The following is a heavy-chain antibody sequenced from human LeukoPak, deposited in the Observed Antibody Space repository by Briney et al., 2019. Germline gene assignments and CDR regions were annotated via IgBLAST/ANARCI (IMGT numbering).Heavy chain of an antibody. CDR1: GGTFSSYA. Sequence: SVKVSCKASGGTFSSYAISWVRQAPGQGLEWMGGIIPIFGTANYAQKPQGRVTITADESTSTAYMELSSLRSEDTAVYYCARERPMVRGVTRNNWFDPWGQGTLVTVSS. CDR3: ARERPMVRGVTRNNWFDP. J-gene: IGHJ5*02. D-gene: IGHD3-10*01. V-gene: IGHV1-69*13. CDR2: IIPIFGTA.